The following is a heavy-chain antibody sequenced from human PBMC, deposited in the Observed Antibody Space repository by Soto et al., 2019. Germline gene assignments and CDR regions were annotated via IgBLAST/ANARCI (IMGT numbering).Heavy chain of an antibody. D-gene: IGHD3-3*01. CDR1: GFTFSGYA. V-gene: IGHV3-30-3*01. Sequence: QVQLVESGGGVVQPGRSLRLSCTASGFTFSGYAMHWVRRAPGKGLQWVALISSNGISKSYADSVMGRFTISRDNSKGTLYLQMNSLRAEDTAVYYCARERVYDFWSGYPSWFDPWGQGTLVTVSS. CDR3: ARERVYDFWSGYPSWFDP. CDR2: ISSNGISK. J-gene: IGHJ5*02.